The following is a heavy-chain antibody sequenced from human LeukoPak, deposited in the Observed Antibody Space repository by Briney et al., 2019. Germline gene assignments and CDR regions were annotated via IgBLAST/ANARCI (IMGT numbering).Heavy chain of an antibody. CDR3: ASGPPFLKYFEY. CDR2: ISVGAEYI. D-gene: IGHD3-3*01. CDR1: GFTFSSYE. J-gene: IGHJ4*02. V-gene: IGHV3-23*01. Sequence: GGSLRLSCAASGFTFSSYEMNWFRQAPGKGLEWVSTISVGAEYIFYADSVKGRFTISRDDSNNALYLQMHSLRAEDTALYYCASGPPFLKYFEYWGQGTLVTVSS.